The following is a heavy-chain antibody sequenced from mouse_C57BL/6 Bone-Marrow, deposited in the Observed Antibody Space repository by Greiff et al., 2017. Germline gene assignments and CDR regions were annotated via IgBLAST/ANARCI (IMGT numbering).Heavy chain of an antibody. V-gene: IGHV1-54*01. CDR3: ARAGQVKGAY. CDR1: GYAFTNYL. CDR2: INPGSGGT. J-gene: IGHJ3*01. Sequence: QVHLQQSGAELVRPGTSVKVSCKASGYAFTNYLIEWVKQRPGQGLEWIGVINPGSGGTNYNEKFKGKATLTADKSSSTAYMQLSSLTSEDSAVYFCARAGQVKGAYWGQGTLVTVSA. D-gene: IGHD1-3*01.